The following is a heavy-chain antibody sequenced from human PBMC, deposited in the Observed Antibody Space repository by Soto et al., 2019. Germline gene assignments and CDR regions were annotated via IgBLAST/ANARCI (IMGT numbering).Heavy chain of an antibody. Sequence: GGSLRLSCAASGFTFINYAMNWVRQAPGKGLEWVSLFGSDGSKTYYADSVKGRFTISRDNSKNMLYLQMNSLRAEDTAVYYCAKAIENSNFGRAFDFWGQGTMVTVSS. D-gene: IGHD6-6*01. CDR2: FGSDGSKT. CDR3: AKAIENSNFGRAFDF. V-gene: IGHV3-23*01. CDR1: GFTFINYA. J-gene: IGHJ3*01.